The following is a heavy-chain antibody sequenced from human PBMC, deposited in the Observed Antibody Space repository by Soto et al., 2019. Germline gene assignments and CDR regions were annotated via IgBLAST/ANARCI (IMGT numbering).Heavy chain of an antibody. CDR3: ARRLFYDSSGFEGGGMDV. J-gene: IGHJ6*02. Sequence: SETLSLTCTVSGGSISSGGYYWSWIRQHPGKGLEWIGYIYYSGSTYYNPSLKSRVTISVDTSKNQFSLKLSSVTAADTAVYYCARRLFYDSSGFEGGGMDVWGQGTTVTVSS. V-gene: IGHV4-31*03. CDR1: GGSISSGGYY. CDR2: IYYSGST. D-gene: IGHD3-22*01.